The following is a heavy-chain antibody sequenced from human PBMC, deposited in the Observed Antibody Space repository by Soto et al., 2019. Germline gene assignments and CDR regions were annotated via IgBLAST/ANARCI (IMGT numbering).Heavy chain of an antibody. Sequence: SETLSLTCTVSGDSITSYYWSWIRQPPGKGLEWIGYIYYSGSTNYNPSLESRVTISVDTSKNQFSLKLTSVTAADTAVYYCASRTSGYQKSYSDHWGQAILLTLSS. CDR3: ASRTSGYQKSYSDH. CDR1: GDSITSYY. V-gene: IGHV4-59*01. CDR2: IYYSGST. J-gene: IGHJ4*02. D-gene: IGHD3-22*01.